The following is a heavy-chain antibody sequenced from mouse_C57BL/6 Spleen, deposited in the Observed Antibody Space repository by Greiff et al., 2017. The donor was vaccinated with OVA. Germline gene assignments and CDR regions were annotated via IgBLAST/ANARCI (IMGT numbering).Heavy chain of an antibody. CDR2: IDPSDSYT. D-gene: IGHD1-2*01. J-gene: IGHJ3*01. Sequence: QVQLKQSGAELVKPGASVKLSCKASGYTFTSYWMQWVKQRPGQGLEWIGEIDPSDSYTNYNQKFKGKATLTVDTSSSTAYMQLSSLTSEDSAVYYCARRGITTAQFAYWGQGTLVTVSA. CDR1: GYTFTSYW. CDR3: ARRGITTAQFAY. V-gene: IGHV1-50*01.